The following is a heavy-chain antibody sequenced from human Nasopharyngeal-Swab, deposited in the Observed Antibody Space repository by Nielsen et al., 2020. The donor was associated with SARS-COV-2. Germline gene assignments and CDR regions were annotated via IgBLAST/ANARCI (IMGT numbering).Heavy chain of an antibody. CDR1: GGTFSSYA. Sequence: SVKVSCKASGGTFSSYAISWVRQAPGQGLEWMGGIIPIFGTANYAQKFQGRVTITADESTSTAYMELSSLRSEDTAVYYCARDGTTSQTSYYYYGMDVWGQGTTVTSP. CDR3: ARDGTTSQTSYYYYGMDV. V-gene: IGHV1-69*13. J-gene: IGHJ6*02. D-gene: IGHD4-17*01. CDR2: IIPIFGTA.